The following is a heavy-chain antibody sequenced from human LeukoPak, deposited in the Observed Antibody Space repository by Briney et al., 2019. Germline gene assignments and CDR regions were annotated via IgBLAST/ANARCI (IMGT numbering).Heavy chain of an antibody. CDR3: AKGAPNDYVWGSYLSLDS. D-gene: IGHD3-16*02. CDR2: ISVSGGST. Sequence: GGSLRLSCAASAFTFSNFVMSWVRQAPGKGLEWVSAISVSGGSTYYADSVKGRFTISRDNSKNTLYLQMNSLRAEDTAVYYCAKGAPNDYVWGSYLSLDSWGQGTLVTVSS. CDR1: AFTFSNFV. J-gene: IGHJ4*02. V-gene: IGHV3-23*01.